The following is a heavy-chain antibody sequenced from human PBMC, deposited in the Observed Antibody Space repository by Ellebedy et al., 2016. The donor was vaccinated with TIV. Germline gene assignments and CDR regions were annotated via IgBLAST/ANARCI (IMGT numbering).Heavy chain of an antibody. Sequence: GESLKISCAASGFTFSSYWMSWVRQAPGKGLEWVANIKHDGSDKYYVDSVKGRFTISRDNAKNSLYLQMNSLRADDTAVYYCALKRGGWYSDLWGRGTLVTVSS. CDR1: GFTFSSYW. CDR2: IKHDGSDK. CDR3: ALKRGGWYSDL. J-gene: IGHJ2*01. V-gene: IGHV3-7*05. D-gene: IGHD2-15*01.